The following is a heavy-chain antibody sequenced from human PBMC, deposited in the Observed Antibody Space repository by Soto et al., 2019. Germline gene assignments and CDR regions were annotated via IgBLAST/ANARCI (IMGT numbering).Heavy chain of an antibody. J-gene: IGHJ4*02. CDR2: IVVGSGNT. D-gene: IGHD3-22*01. CDR1: GFTFTSSA. V-gene: IGHV1-58*01. CDR3: AADDDHYYDSSGYGY. Sequence: SVKVSCKASGFTFTSSAVQWVRQARGQRLEWIGWIVVGSGNTNYAQKFQERVTITRDMSTSTAYMELSSLRSEDTAVYYCAADDDHYYDSSGYGYWGQGTLVTFSS.